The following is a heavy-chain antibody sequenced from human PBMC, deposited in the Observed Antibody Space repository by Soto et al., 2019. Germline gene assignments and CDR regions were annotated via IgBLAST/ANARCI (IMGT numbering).Heavy chain of an antibody. Sequence: GGSLRLSCAASGFTFSSYGMHWVRQAPGKGLEWVAVIWYDVSNKYYADSVKGRFTISRDNSKNTLYLQMNSLRAEDTAVYYCARDQGTVAGYYYGMDVWGQGTTVTVSS. J-gene: IGHJ6*02. CDR3: ARDQGTVAGYYYGMDV. V-gene: IGHV3-33*01. D-gene: IGHD6-19*01. CDR1: GFTFSSYG. CDR2: IWYDVSNK.